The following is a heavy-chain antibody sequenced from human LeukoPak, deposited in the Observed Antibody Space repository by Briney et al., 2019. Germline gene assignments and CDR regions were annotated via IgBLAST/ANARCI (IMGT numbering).Heavy chain of an antibody. D-gene: IGHD3-22*01. CDR1: GFTFSSYG. V-gene: IGHV3-23*01. Sequence: PGGSLRLSCAASGFTFSSYGMSWVRQAPGKGLEWVSAISGSGGSTYYADSVKGRFTISRDNSKNTLYLQMNSLRAEDTAVYYCAKDYYYYDSSGSVDYWGQGTLVTVSS. J-gene: IGHJ4*02. CDR2: ISGSGGST. CDR3: AKDYYYYDSSGSVDY.